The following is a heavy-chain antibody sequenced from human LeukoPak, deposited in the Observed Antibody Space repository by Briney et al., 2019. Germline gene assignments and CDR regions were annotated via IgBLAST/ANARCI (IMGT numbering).Heavy chain of an antibody. Sequence: SETLSLTCTVSGYSISSDYYWGWIRQPPGKELEWIGSIHHSGRTYYNPSLKSRVTISVETSKNQFSLKLSSVTAADTAVYYCARDHLANLASRLFDPWGQGTLVTVSS. CDR3: ARDHLANLASRLFDP. CDR2: IHHSGRT. J-gene: IGHJ5*02. D-gene: IGHD3-3*01. CDR1: GYSISSDYY. V-gene: IGHV4-38-2*02.